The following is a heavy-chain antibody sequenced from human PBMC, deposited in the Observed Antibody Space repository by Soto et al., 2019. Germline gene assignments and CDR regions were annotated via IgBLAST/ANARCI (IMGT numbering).Heavy chain of an antibody. Sequence: PVGSLRLSCAASGFAFSDYYMSWIRQAPGKGLEWVSYISSSSGYTNYADSVKGRFTISRDNAKNSLYLQMNSLRAEDTAVYYCASSIPPGDFWSGYSDYYYYGMDVWGQGTTVTVSS. V-gene: IGHV3-11*06. J-gene: IGHJ6*02. CDR1: GFAFSDYY. CDR2: ISSSSGYT. D-gene: IGHD3-3*01. CDR3: ASSIPPGDFWSGYSDYYYYGMDV.